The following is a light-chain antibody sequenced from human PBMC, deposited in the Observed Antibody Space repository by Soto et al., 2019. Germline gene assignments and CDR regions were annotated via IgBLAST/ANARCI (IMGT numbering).Light chain of an antibody. V-gene: IGLV2-14*01. Sequence: QSALTQPASVSGSPGQSITISCTGTSSDIGGYKYVSWYQQHPGKAPKLMIYDVSNRPSGVSNRFSGSKSGNTATLTISGPQDEDEAEYYCSSYTGGSTYVFGPGTQLTVL. J-gene: IGLJ1*01. CDR1: SSDIGGYKY. CDR2: DVS. CDR3: SSYTGGSTYV.